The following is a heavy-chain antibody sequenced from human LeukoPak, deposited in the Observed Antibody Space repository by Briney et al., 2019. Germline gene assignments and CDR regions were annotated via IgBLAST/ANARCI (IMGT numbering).Heavy chain of an antibody. Sequence: ASVKVSCKASGYGFTSHYMHWVRQAPGQGLEWMGLINPSGSSTLYAQKFQGRVTMTRDMPTTTDYMELSSLRSEDTAVYYCARDNSVGDIAWWFDPWGQGTLVTVSS. CDR2: INPSGSST. J-gene: IGHJ5*02. V-gene: IGHV1-46*01. CDR3: ARDNSVGDIAWWFDP. D-gene: IGHD3-16*02. CDR1: GYGFTSHY.